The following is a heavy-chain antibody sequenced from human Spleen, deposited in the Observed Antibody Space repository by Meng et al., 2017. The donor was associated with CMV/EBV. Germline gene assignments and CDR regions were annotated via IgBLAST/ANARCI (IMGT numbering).Heavy chain of an antibody. Sequence: LRLSCAASGFKFDDYGMSWVRQPPGKGLEWVSGINWNSGRTHYADSVKGRFTNSRDNAKNSLYLQMNGLRVEDTALYYCAREGWFDPWGQGTLVTVSS. CDR2: INWNSGRT. V-gene: IGHV3-20*04. J-gene: IGHJ5*02. CDR1: GFKFDDYG. CDR3: AREGWFDP.